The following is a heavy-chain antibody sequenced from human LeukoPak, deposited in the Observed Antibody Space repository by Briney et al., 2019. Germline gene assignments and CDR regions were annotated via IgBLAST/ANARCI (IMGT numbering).Heavy chain of an antibody. D-gene: IGHD3-22*01. CDR3: ASYDSSGYPPGRGMDV. CDR1: GGTFSSYA. V-gene: IGHV1-69*04. Sequence: SVKVSCKASGGTFSSYAISWVRQAPGQGLEWMGRIIPIFGIANYAQKFQGRVTITADKSTSTAYMELSSPRSEDTAVYYCASYDSSGYPPGRGMDVWGQGTTVTVSS. J-gene: IGHJ6*02. CDR2: IIPIFGIA.